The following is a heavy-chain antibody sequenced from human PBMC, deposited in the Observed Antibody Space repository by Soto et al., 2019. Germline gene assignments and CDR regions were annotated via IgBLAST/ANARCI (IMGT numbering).Heavy chain of an antibody. CDR2: IWYDGSNK. D-gene: IGHD3-10*01. Sequence: PGGSLRLSCAASGFTFSSYGMHWVRQAPGKGLEWVAVIWYDGSNKYYADSVKGRFTISRDNSKNTLYLQMNSLRAEDTAVYYCARGRVITMVWGSTGDYWGQGTLVTVSS. CDR1: GFTFSSYG. J-gene: IGHJ4*02. V-gene: IGHV3-33*01. CDR3: ARGRVITMVWGSTGDY.